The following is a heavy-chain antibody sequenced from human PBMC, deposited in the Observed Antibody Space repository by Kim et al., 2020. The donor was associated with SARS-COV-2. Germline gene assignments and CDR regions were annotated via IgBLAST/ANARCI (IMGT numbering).Heavy chain of an antibody. J-gene: IGHJ4*02. CDR2: INHSGST. CDR3: ARTYYYDSSGYPY. Sequence: SETLSLTCAVYGGSFSGYYWSWIRQPPGKGLEWIGEINHSGSTNYNPSLKSRVTISVDTSKNQFSLKLSSVTAADTAVYYCARTYYYDSSGYPYWGQGTLVTVSS. D-gene: IGHD3-22*01. V-gene: IGHV4-34*01. CDR1: GGSFSGYY.